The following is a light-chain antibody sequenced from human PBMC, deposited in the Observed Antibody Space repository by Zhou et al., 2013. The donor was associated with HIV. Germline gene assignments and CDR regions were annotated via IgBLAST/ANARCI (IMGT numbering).Light chain of an antibody. Sequence: DIQMTQSPLTLSASVGDRVTVTCRASQSLGRWLAWYQQRPGKPPKLIIYRASSLQSGVPSRFSGSGSGTEFTLTISTLQPEDFATYYCQQSYSAPXTFGGGTKVEIK. CDR2: RAS. CDR3: QQSYSAPXT. V-gene: IGKV1-5*03. J-gene: IGKJ4*01. CDR1: QSLGRW.